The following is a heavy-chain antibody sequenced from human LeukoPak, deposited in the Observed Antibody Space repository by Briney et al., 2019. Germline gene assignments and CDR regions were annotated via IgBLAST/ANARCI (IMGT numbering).Heavy chain of an antibody. D-gene: IGHD2-21*01. CDR2: IKEDGSVY. V-gene: IGHV3-7*01. CDR3: ARATASNWFDP. Sequence: TGGSLRLSCAASGFTYSAYWMSWVREAPGKGLVSVANIKEDGSVYYHVDSMKGQFAISRDNAKNSLYLQMNSLRAEDTAVYYCARATASNWFDPWGQGTLVTVCS. CDR1: GFTYSAYW. J-gene: IGHJ5*02.